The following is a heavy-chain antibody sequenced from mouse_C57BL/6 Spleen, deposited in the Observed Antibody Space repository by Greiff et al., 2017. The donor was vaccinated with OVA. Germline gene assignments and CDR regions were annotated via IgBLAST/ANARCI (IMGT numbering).Heavy chain of an antibody. CDR2: ISSGGDYI. D-gene: IGHD1-1*01. V-gene: IGHV5-9-1*02. CDR1: GFTFSSYA. CDR3: TRALRSYAMDY. Sequence: EVKLVESGEGLVKPGGSLKLSCAASGFTFSSYAMSWVRQTPEKRLEWVAYISSGGDYIYYADTVKGRFTISRDKDRNTLYLQMSSLKSEDTAMYYCTRALRSYAMDYWGQGTSVTVSS. J-gene: IGHJ4*01.